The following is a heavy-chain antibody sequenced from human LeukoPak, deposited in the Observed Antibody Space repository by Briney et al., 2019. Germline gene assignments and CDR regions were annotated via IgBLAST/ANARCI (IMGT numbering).Heavy chain of an antibody. J-gene: IGHJ4*02. Sequence: ASVKVSCKASGGTFSSYAISWVRQAPGQGLEWMGGIIPIFGTANYAQKFQGRVTITADESTSTAYMELSSLRSEDTAVYYCARDLSYYDFWSGSDHWGQGTLVTVSS. V-gene: IGHV1-69*13. CDR3: ARDLSYYDFWSGSDH. CDR1: GGTFSSYA. CDR2: IIPIFGTA. D-gene: IGHD3-3*01.